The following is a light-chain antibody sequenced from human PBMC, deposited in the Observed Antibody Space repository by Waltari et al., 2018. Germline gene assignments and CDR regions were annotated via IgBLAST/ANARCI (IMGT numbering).Light chain of an antibody. CDR1: SSDVGAYNF. Sequence: QSALTRPPSASGSPGQSVTLPCTGPSSDVGAYNFVSWYQQHPGKAPKLIIYGVNKRPSGVPDRFSGSKSGNTASLTVSGLQAEDEADYYCNSFARSTGSDSWVFGGGTKLTVL. J-gene: IGLJ3*02. V-gene: IGLV2-8*01. CDR3: NSFARSTGSDSWV. CDR2: GVN.